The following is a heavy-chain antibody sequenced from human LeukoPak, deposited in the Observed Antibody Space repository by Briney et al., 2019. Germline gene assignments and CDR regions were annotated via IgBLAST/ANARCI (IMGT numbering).Heavy chain of an antibody. CDR2: INWNGGST. D-gene: IGHD4-23*01. CDR3: ARARGGNSGLVLDY. V-gene: IGHV3-20*04. Sequence: PGGSLRLSCAASGFTFDDYGMSWVRQAPGKGLEWVSGINWNGGSTGYADSVKGRFTISRDNAKNSLYLQMNSLRAEDTALYYCARARGGNSGLVLDYWGQGTLVTVSS. J-gene: IGHJ4*02. CDR1: GFTFDDYG.